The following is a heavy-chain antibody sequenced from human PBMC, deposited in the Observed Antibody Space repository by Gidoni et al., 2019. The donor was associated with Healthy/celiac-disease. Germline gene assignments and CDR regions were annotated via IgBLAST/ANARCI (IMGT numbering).Heavy chain of an antibody. CDR1: GFTFSSYA. Sequence: EVQLLESGGGLVQPGGSLRLYCAASGFTFSSYAMSWVRQAPGKGLEWVSAISGSGGSTYYADSVKGRFTISRDNSKNTLYLQMNSLRAEDTAVYYCAKGALNYDILTGEIDYWGQGTLVTVSS. J-gene: IGHJ4*02. D-gene: IGHD3-9*01. CDR3: AKGALNYDILTGEIDY. CDR2: ISGSGGST. V-gene: IGHV3-23*01.